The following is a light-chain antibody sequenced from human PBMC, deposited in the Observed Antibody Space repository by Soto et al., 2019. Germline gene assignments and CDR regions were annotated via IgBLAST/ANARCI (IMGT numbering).Light chain of an antibody. J-gene: IGKJ4*01. CDR3: QQSDNLPLT. Sequence: AIRMTQSPSSFSASTGDRVTITCRASQGISSYLAWYQQKPGKAPKLLIYAASTLQSGVPSRFSGSGSGTDFTLTISCLQSEDFATYYCQQSDNLPLTFGGGTKVQI. CDR1: QGISSY. CDR2: AAS. V-gene: IGKV1-8*01.